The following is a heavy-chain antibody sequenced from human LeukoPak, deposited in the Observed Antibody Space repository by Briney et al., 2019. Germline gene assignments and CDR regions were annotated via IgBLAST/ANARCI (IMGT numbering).Heavy chain of an antibody. CDR1: GYTFTSYG. J-gene: IGHJ4*02. Sequence: SVKVSCKASGYTFTSYGISWVRQAPGQGPEWMGRIIVFFGTAKYAQKFQGRLTITADKSTNTAHMELSSLRSEDTAVYFCARDRSPTTAGTLDSWGQGTLVTVSS. CDR3: ARDRSPTTAGTLDS. V-gene: IGHV1-69*06. CDR2: IIVFFGTA. D-gene: IGHD5-12*01.